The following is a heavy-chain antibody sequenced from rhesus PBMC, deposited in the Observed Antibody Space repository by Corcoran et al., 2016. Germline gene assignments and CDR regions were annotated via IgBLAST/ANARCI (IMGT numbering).Heavy chain of an antibody. CDR1: GGSISGYYY. J-gene: IGHJ4*01. CDR2: IYGKSAST. Sequence: QEQLQESAPGLVKPSETLSLTCTVSGGSISGYYYWSWLRQPPGKGLEWIGGIYGKSASTYYNPSRKSRVTISTDTSMNLFPLTLSAVTAADSAWYYCGGLVAAPYYLDYWGQGVLVTVSS. D-gene: IGHD4-29*01. CDR3: GGLVAAPYYLDY. V-gene: IGHV4-143*01.